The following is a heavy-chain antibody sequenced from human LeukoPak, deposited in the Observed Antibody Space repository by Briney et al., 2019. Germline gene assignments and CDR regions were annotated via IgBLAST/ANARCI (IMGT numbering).Heavy chain of an antibody. D-gene: IGHD1-1*01. V-gene: IGHV3-48*03. J-gene: IGHJ4*02. CDR2: ISSSGSTI. CDR1: GFTFSRFW. Sequence: GGSLRLSCAASGFTFSRFWMSWARQAPGKGLEWVSYISSSGSTIYYADSVKGRFTISRDNAKNSLYLQMNSLRAEDTAVYYCARELALYFDYWGQGTLVTVSS. CDR3: ARELALYFDY.